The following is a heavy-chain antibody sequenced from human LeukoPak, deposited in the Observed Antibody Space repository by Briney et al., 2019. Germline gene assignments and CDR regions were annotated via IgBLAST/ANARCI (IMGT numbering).Heavy chain of an antibody. Sequence: GGSLRLSCAASGFTFSNYGMHWVRQAPGKGLEWVAFIRHDGNDKYNEDSVKGRFTISRDNAKNSLYLQMNSLRAEDTALYYCAKDQYSTLHAFDIWGQGTMVTVSS. D-gene: IGHD6-6*01. J-gene: IGHJ3*02. CDR3: AKDQYSTLHAFDI. CDR2: IRHDGNDK. V-gene: IGHV3-30*02. CDR1: GFTFSNYG.